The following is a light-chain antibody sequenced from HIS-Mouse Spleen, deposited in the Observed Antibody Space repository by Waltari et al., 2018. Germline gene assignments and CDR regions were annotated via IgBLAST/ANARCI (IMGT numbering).Light chain of an antibody. CDR1: SSNIGSNY. Sequence: GQRVTISCSGSSSNIGSNYVYWYQQLPGTAPKLLIYRNNQRPSGVPDRFSSSKSGTSACLAISGLRSEDEADYYCAAWDDSLSGWVFGGGTKLTVL. J-gene: IGLJ3*02. CDR2: RNN. V-gene: IGLV1-47*01. CDR3: AAWDDSLSGWV.